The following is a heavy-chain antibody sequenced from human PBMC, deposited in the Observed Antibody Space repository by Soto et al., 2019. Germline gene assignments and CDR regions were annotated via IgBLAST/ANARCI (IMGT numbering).Heavy chain of an antibody. J-gene: IGHJ4*02. V-gene: IGHV4-30-2*01. D-gene: IGHD7-27*01. CDR1: GGSIGSGGYS. Sequence: SETLSLTCAVSGGSIGSGGYSWSWIRHPPGKGLEWIGYIYHSGSTYYNPSLKSRVTISVDTSNKQFSLRLSSVTAADTAVYYCARGRLGILEYWGKGTLVTVSS. CDR3: ARGRLGILEY. CDR2: IYHSGST.